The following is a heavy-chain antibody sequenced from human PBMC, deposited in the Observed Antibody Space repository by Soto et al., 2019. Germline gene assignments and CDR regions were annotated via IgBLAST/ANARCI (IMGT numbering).Heavy chain of an antibody. CDR2: ISAYNGNT. CDR1: GYTFTSYG. Sequence: QVPLVQSGAEVKKPGASVKVSCKASGYTFTSYGISWVRQAPGQGLEWMGWISAYNGNTNYAQKLQGRVTMTTDTSTSTAYMELRSLRSDDTAVYYCARDADGAWMYPIATYYYYYYMDVWGKGTTVTVSS. D-gene: IGHD6-13*01. J-gene: IGHJ6*03. CDR3: ARDADGAWMYPIATYYYYYYMDV. V-gene: IGHV1-18*01.